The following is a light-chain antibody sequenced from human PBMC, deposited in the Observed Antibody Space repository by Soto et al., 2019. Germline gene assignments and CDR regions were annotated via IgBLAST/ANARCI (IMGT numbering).Light chain of an antibody. CDR1: SSDVGGYNY. Sequence: QSVLTQPASVSGSPGQSITISCTGTSSDVGGYNYVSWYQHHPGKAPKLMIYEVSNRPSGVSYRFSGSKSGNTASLTISGLQAEDEADYYCNSYTGSGIVFGTGTNV. J-gene: IGLJ1*01. CDR2: EVS. CDR3: NSYTGSGIV. V-gene: IGLV2-14*01.